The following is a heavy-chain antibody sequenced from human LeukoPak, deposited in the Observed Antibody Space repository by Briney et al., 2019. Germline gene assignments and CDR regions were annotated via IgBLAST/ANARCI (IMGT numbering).Heavy chain of an antibody. V-gene: IGHV1-18*01. J-gene: IGHJ4*02. D-gene: IGHD2-15*01. CDR2: ISGGYNGDS. Sequence: ASVKVSCKTSGYNFRHYGISWVRQAPGQGLEWMAWISGGYNGDSNYALKLRGRLTMTTDASTSTAYMELRSLRSDDTAVYYCVRDEKKYCSGGGCPAYFDYWGQGTLVTVSS. CDR1: GYNFRHYG. CDR3: VRDEKKYCSGGGCPAYFDY.